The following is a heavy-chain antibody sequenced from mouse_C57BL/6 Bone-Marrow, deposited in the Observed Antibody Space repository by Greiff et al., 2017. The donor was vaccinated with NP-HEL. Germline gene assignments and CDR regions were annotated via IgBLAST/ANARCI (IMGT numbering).Heavy chain of an antibody. J-gene: IGHJ4*01. V-gene: IGHV5-6*02. Sequence: EVMLVESGGDLVKPGGSLKLSCAASGFTFSSYGMSWVRQTPDKRLEWVATISSGGSYTYYPDSVKGRFTISRDNAKNTLYLQMSSLKSEDTAMYYCANGFLYYAMDYWGQGTSVTVSS. CDR1: GFTFSSYG. CDR2: ISSGGSYT. CDR3: ANGFLYYAMDY.